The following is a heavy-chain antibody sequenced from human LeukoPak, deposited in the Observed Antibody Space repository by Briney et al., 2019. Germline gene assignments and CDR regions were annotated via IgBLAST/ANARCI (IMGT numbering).Heavy chain of an antibody. V-gene: IGHV3-23*01. CDR2: ISGSGGST. CDR1: GFTFSSYA. CDR3: AKRGGYYYDSSGLFDY. D-gene: IGHD3-22*01. Sequence: GGSLRLSCAASGFTFSSYAMSWVRQAPGKGLEWVSAISGSGGSTYYADSVKGRFTISRDNSKNTLHLQMNSLRAEDTAVYYCAKRGGYYYDSSGLFDYWGQGTLVTVSS. J-gene: IGHJ4*02.